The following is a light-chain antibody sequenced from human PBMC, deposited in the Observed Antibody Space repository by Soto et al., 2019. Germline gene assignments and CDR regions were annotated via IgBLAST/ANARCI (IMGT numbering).Light chain of an antibody. Sequence: EIVMTQSPATLSVSPGERATLSCRASQSVSSNLACYQQKPGQAPRLLIYGTSTRATGIPARFSGSGSGTEFTLTISSLQSEDFAVYYCQQYNNWAAFGQGTKVEIK. J-gene: IGKJ1*01. V-gene: IGKV3-15*01. CDR2: GTS. CDR1: QSVSSN. CDR3: QQYNNWAA.